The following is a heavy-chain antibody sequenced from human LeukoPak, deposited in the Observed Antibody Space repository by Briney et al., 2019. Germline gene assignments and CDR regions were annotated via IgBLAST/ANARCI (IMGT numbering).Heavy chain of an antibody. V-gene: IGHV3-23*01. CDR1: GFTFSSYA. J-gene: IGHJ4*02. Sequence: GGSLRLPCAASGFTFSSYAMSWVRQAPGKGLEWVSAISGSGGSTYYADSVKGRFTISRDNSKNTLYLQMNGLGAEDTAVYYCAKDWVRIQLWNDYWGQGTLVTVSS. D-gene: IGHD5-18*01. CDR2: ISGSGGST. CDR3: AKDWVRIQLWNDY.